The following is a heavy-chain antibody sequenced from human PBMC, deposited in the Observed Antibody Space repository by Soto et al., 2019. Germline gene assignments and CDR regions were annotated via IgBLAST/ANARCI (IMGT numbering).Heavy chain of an antibody. V-gene: IGHV1-46*01. D-gene: IGHD5-18*01. J-gene: IGHJ5*02. CDR1: GYTFTSYY. CDR2: INPSGGST. Sequence: ASVKVSCKASGYTFTSYYMHWVRQAPGQGLEWMGIINPSGGSTSYAQKFQGRVTMTRDTSTSTVYMELSSLRSEDTAVYYCARERRLYSYGCHVIRWYDPWGQGTLVTAPQ. CDR3: ARERRLYSYGCHVIRWYDP.